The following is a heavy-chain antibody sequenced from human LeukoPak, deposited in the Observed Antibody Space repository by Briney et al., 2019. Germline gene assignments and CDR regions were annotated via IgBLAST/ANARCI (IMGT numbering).Heavy chain of an antibody. Sequence: GGSLRLSCAASGFTFSSYWMHWVRQAPGKGLVWVSRINSDGSSTSYADSVKGRFTISRDNAKNTLYLQMNSLRAEDTAVYYCAREGPMEVRTDYWGQGTLVTVSS. V-gene: IGHV3-74*01. D-gene: IGHD1-1*01. CDR1: GFTFSSYW. CDR3: AREGPMEVRTDY. J-gene: IGHJ4*02. CDR2: INSDGSST.